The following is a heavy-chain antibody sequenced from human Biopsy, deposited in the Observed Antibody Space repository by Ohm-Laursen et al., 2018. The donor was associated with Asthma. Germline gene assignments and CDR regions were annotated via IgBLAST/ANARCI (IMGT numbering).Heavy chain of an antibody. V-gene: IGHV1-2*06. CDR1: GYTFTGYY. CDR2: IHPHNGGT. Sequence: ASVKVSCKASGYTFTGYYMHWVRRAPGQGLEWMGRIHPHNGGTNYAQRFQGRVTMTRDTSISTAYMELSTLSSDDTALYYCARDPQVDATTSFDYWGPGTLITVSS. J-gene: IGHJ4*02. D-gene: IGHD2-15*01. CDR3: ARDPQVDATTSFDY.